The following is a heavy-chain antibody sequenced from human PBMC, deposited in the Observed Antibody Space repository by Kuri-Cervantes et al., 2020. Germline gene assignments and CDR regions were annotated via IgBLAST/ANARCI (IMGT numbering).Heavy chain of an antibody. V-gene: IGHV4-30-4*01. Sequence: SCTVSGGSISSGDYYWSWIRQPPGKGLEWTGYIYYSGSTYYNPSLKSRVTISVDTSKNQFFLKPSSVTAADTAVYYCARDVAAAGLDYWGQGTLVTVSS. CDR1: GGSISSGDYY. CDR2: IYYSGST. J-gene: IGHJ4*02. CDR3: ARDVAAAGLDY. D-gene: IGHD6-13*01.